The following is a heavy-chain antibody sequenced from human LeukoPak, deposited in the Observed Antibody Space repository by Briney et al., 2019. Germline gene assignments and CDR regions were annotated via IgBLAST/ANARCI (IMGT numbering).Heavy chain of an antibody. CDR3: ARIKRIAAADFFDY. CDR1: GYSFTSYW. V-gene: IGHV5-51*01. J-gene: IGHJ4*02. D-gene: IGHD6-13*01. CDR2: IYPGDSDT. Sequence: GESLKISCKGSGYSFTSYWIGWVRQMPGKGLGWMGIIYPGDSDTRYSPSFQGQVTISGDKSISTAYLQWSSLKASDTAMYYCARIKRIAAADFFDYWGQGTLVTVSS.